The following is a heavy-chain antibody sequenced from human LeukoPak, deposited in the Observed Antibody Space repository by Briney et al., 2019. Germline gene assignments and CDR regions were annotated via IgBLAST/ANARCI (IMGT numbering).Heavy chain of an antibody. Sequence: ASVKVSCKAPGGTFSSYAISWVRQAPGQGLEWMGRIIPILGIANYAQKFQGRVTITADKSTSTAYMELSSLRAEDTAVYYCARAGTWDAFDIWGQGTMVTVSS. CDR2: IIPILGIA. CDR3: ARAGTWDAFDI. D-gene: IGHD3/OR15-3a*01. CDR1: GGTFSSYA. V-gene: IGHV1-69*04. J-gene: IGHJ3*02.